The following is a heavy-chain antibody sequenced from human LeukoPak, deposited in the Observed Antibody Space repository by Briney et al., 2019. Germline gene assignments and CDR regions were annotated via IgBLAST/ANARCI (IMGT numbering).Heavy chain of an antibody. V-gene: IGHV3-23*01. CDR3: AKEGGSSWYYFDY. Sequence: GASVKVSCKASGGTFSSYAMSWVRQAPGKGLEWVSAISGSGGSTYYADSVKGRFTISRDSSKNTLYLQMNSLRAEDTAVYHCAKEGGSSWYYFDYWGQGTLVTVSS. CDR1: GGTFSSYA. J-gene: IGHJ4*02. CDR2: ISGSGGST. D-gene: IGHD6-13*01.